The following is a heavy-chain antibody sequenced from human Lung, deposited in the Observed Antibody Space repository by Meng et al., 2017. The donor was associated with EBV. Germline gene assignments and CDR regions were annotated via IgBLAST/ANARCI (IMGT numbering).Heavy chain of an antibody. CDR3: AREGRGYSYDY. Sequence: EVQLVGSGGGLVRPGGSLRLSFAASGFTFSSYWMPWARQAPGKGLVWVSRINSDGSSTSYADSVKGRFTISRDNAKNTLYLQMNSLRAEDTAVYYCAREGRGYSYDYWGQGTLVTVSS. V-gene: IGHV3-74*01. J-gene: IGHJ4*02. CDR2: INSDGSST. D-gene: IGHD5-18*01. CDR1: GFTFSSYW.